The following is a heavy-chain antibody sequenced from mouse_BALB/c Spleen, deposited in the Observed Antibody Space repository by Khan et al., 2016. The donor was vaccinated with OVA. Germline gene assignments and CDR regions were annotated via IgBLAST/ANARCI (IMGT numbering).Heavy chain of an antibody. CDR3: AKNPFGY. Sequence: QVQLQQPGTELVRPGTSVKLSCKASGYTFTSYWMNWIKQRPEQGLEWIGRIEPYDSETHYNQKFKDKATLTVDKSSNTAYMQLHSLTSGASAVYYFAKNPFGYWGQGTLVTVSA. CDR2: IEPYDSET. V-gene: IGHV1-52*01. J-gene: IGHJ3*01. CDR1: GYTFTSYW.